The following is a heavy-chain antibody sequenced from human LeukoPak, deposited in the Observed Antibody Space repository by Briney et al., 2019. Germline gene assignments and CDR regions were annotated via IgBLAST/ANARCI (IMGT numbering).Heavy chain of an antibody. J-gene: IGHJ4*02. D-gene: IGHD2-2*01. CDR3: ATDPVVVVPAASTDY. CDR2: VDPEDGET. CDR1: GYTFTDYY. Sequence: ASVKVSCKVSGYTFTDYYMHWVQQAPGKGLEWMGLVDPEDGETIYAEKFQGRVTITADTSTDTAYMELSGLRSEDTAVYYCATDPVVVVPAASTDYRGQGTLVTVSS. V-gene: IGHV1-69-2*01.